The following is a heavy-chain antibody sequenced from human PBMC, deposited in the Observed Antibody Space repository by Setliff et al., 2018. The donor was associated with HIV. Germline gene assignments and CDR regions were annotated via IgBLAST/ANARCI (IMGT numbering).Heavy chain of an antibody. CDR1: GFTFSSYS. CDR3: ARDRPRGGGSLDAFDI. Sequence: PGGSLRLSCAASGFTFSSYSMNWVRQAPGKGLEWVSSISSSSSYIYYADSVKGRFTISRDNAKNSLYLQMDSLRAEDTAVYYCARDRPRGGGSLDAFDIWGQGTMVTVSS. D-gene: IGHD1-26*01. J-gene: IGHJ3*02. V-gene: IGHV3-21*01. CDR2: ISSSSSYI.